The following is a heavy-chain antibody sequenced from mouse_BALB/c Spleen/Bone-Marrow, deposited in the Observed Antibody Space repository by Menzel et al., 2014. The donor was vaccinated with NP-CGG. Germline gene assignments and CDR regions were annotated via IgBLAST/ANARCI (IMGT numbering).Heavy chain of an antibody. CDR2: ISSGSSTI. D-gene: IGHD3-3*01. CDR3: ARAGMDY. Sequence: VQLKESGGGLVQPGGSRKLSCAASGFTFSSFGMHWVRQAPEKGLEWVAYISSGSSTIYYADTVKGRFTISRDDPKKTLFLQMTSLRSEDTAMYYCARAGMDYWGQGTSVTVSS. V-gene: IGHV5-17*02. J-gene: IGHJ4*01. CDR1: GFTFSSFG.